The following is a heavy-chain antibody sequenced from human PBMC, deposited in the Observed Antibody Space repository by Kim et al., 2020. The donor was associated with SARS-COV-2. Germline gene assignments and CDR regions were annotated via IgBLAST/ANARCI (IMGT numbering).Heavy chain of an antibody. CDR3: GREMAA. CDR1: GFTFSNYW. CDR2: IKEDGSIK. Sequence: GGSLRLSCAASGFTFSNYWMHWVRQAPGKGLEWVANIKEDGSIKHYGDSVKGRFTIPRDNAKNSLYLEMNILGAEDTAVYYCGREMAAWGQGTTVTVSS. J-gene: IGHJ6*02. V-gene: IGHV3-7*01.